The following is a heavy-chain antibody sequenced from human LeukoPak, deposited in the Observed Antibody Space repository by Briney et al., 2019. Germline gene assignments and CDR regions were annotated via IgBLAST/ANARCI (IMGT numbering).Heavy chain of an antibody. J-gene: IGHJ5*02. D-gene: IGHD3-22*01. CDR3: ARVYYDSNGYYKRARGNWFDP. CDR2: INPNSGGT. Sequence: GASVKVSCKASGYTFTGYYMHWVRQAPGQGLEWMGWINPNSGGTNYAQKFQGRVTMTRDTSISTAYMELSRLRSDDTAVYYCARVYYDSNGYYKRARGNWFDPWGQGTLVTVSS. V-gene: IGHV1-2*02. CDR1: GYTFTGYY.